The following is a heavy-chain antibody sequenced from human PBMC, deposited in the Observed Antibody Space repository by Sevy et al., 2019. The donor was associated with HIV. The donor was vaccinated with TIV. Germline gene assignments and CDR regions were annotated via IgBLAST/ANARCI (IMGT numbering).Heavy chain of an antibody. Sequence: GGSLRLSCAASGFTFSGSAMDWVRHTSGKGLEWLGRIRNQANNYATTYAAWVKGRFVISRDDSKNTAYLHMNNLKTEDTAVYYCTSGIAVVGTVYFDYWGRGTLVTVSS. J-gene: IGHJ4*02. D-gene: IGHD6-19*01. CDR2: IRNQANNYAT. CDR1: GFTFSGSA. CDR3: TSGIAVVGTVYFDY. V-gene: IGHV3-73*01.